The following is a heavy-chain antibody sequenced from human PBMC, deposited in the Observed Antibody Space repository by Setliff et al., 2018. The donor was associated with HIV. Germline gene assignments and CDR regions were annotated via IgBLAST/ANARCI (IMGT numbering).Heavy chain of an antibody. CDR2: FHYSGST. Sequence: PPQTLSPTCTVSGGSISSTTYYWGWIRQPPGKGLEWIGSFHYSGSTSYNSSLKTRVTMTTDTSTATAFMELSSLRSEDTAVYYCARGSSGWYVYYYYGMDVWGQGTTVTVSS. V-gene: IGHV4-39*07. CDR1: GGSISSTTYY. J-gene: IGHJ6*02. D-gene: IGHD6-19*01. CDR3: ARGSSGWYVYYYYGMDV.